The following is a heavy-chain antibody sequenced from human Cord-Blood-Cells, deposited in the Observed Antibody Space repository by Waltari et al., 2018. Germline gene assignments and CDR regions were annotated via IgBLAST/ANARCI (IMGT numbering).Heavy chain of an antibody. CDR3: ARSSSSDAFDI. CDR2: INHSGST. J-gene: IGHJ3*02. Sequence: QVQLQQWGAGLLKPPETLSLTCAVYGGPFSGYYWSWSGQPPGKGLEWIGEINHSGSTTYNPSRKSRVTISVDTSKNQFSLKLSSVTAADTAVYYCARSSSSDAFDIWGQGTMVTVSS. V-gene: IGHV4-34*01. CDR1: GGPFSGYY. D-gene: IGHD6-13*01.